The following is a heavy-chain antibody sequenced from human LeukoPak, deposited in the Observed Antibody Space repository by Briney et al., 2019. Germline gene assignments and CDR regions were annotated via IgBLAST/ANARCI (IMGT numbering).Heavy chain of an antibody. CDR1: GGSISSYY. V-gene: IGHV4-59*01. Sequence: SETLSLTCTVSGGSISSYYWSWIRQPPGKGLEWIGYIYYSGSTNYNPPLKSRVTISVDTSKNQFSLKLSSVTAADTAVYYCARDNSQWLETYFDYWGQGTLVTVSS. CDR2: IYYSGST. J-gene: IGHJ4*02. CDR3: ARDNSQWLETYFDY. D-gene: IGHD6-19*01.